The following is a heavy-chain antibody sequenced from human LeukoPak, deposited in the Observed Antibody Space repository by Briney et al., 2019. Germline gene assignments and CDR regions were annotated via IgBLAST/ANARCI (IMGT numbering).Heavy chain of an antibody. CDR2: MNPNSGNT. CDR1: GYTFTSYD. V-gene: IGHV1-8*03. D-gene: IGHD3-3*01. J-gene: IGHJ4*02. Sequence: ASVEVSCKASGYTFTSYDINWVRQATGQGLEWMGWMNPNSGNTGYAQKFQGRVTITRNTSISTAYMELSSLRSEDTAVYYCARRGYDFWSGYRDWGQGTLVTVSS. CDR3: ARRGYDFWSGYRD.